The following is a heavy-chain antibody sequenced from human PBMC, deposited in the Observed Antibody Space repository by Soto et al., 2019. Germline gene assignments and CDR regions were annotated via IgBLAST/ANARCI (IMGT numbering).Heavy chain of an antibody. J-gene: IGHJ6*02. Sequence: SGPTLVNPTQTLTLTCTFSGFSLSTSEVGVGWIRQPPGKALEWLALIYWDDDKRYRSSLKSRLTITKDTSKNQVVLTMTDMDPVDTATYYCAHKGGRGAGMDVWGPGTTVTVSS. V-gene: IGHV2-5*02. D-gene: IGHD2-15*01. CDR1: GFSLSTSEVG. CDR2: IYWDDDK. CDR3: AHKGGRGAGMDV.